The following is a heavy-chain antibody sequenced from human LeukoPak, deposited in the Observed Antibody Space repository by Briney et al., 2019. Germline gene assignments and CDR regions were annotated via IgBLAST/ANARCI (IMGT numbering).Heavy chain of an antibody. CDR1: GFSFSSYV. D-gene: IGHD5-24*01. V-gene: IGHV3-23*01. CDR2: VSGSGGNT. Sequence: GGSLRLSCAASGFSFSSYVMSWVRQAPGKGLEWVSGVSGSGGNTYYADSVKGRFTISRDSSKNTLYLQMNSLRAEDTAVYYCAKDRGYNHPGRNSDYWGQGILVTVSS. CDR3: AKDRGYNHPGRNSDY. J-gene: IGHJ4*02.